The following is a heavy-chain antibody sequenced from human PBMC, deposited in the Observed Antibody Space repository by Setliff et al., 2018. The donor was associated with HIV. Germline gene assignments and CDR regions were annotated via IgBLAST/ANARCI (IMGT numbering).Heavy chain of an antibody. Sequence: GASVKVSCKASGYTFTNYYIHWVRQAPGQGLEWMGLINPSGGRTSYAQKFQGRLTMTRDTSRSTVYMELSSLRSEDTAVCYCARCYYDSSGPTDAFDIWGQGTVVTVSS. CDR3: ARCYYDSSGPTDAFDI. V-gene: IGHV1-46*01. CDR2: INPSGGRT. CDR1: GYTFTNYY. D-gene: IGHD3-22*01. J-gene: IGHJ3*02.